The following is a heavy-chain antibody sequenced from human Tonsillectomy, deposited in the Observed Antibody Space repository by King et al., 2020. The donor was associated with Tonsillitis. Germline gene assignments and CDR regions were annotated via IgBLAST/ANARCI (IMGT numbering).Heavy chain of an antibody. D-gene: IGHD2-21*01. CDR3: ARDRGIGYFDY. J-gene: IGHJ4*02. V-gene: IGHV4-38-2*02. Sequence: QLQESGPGLVKPSETLSLSCAVSSYSLSNGYYWGWNRQPPGKGLEWIGSIYHSGSTYYKPSLKSRVTISVDTSKNQFSLNLSSVTAADTAVYYFARDRGIGYFDYWGQGTLVTVSS. CDR1: SYSLSNGYY. CDR2: IYHSGST.